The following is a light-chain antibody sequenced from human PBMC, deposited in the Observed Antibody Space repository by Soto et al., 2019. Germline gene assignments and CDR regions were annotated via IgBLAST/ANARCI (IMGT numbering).Light chain of an antibody. V-gene: IGKV3-20*01. CDR1: QSVSNNY. CDR2: DAS. CDR3: QQYYSYPRT. Sequence: EIVLAPFPGTLSLSPGERATPSCRASQSVSNNYLAWYQQKPGQAPRLLIYDASNRATGIPARFSGSGSGTEFTLTISCLQSEDFATYYCQQYYSYPRTFGQGTKVDIK. J-gene: IGKJ1*01.